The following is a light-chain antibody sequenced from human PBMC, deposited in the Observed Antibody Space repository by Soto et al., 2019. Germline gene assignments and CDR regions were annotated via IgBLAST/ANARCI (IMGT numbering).Light chain of an antibody. Sequence: DIQMTQSPSSVSASVGDRVTITCRASQGISSWLAWYQKKPGKAPNLLIYAASSLQSGVPSRFCGSESGTDVTLTISSLQHEDCAIYFCQQANSFPITFVQGTRREIK. V-gene: IGKV1-12*01. CDR2: AAS. CDR1: QGISSW. J-gene: IGKJ5*01. CDR3: QQANSFPIT.